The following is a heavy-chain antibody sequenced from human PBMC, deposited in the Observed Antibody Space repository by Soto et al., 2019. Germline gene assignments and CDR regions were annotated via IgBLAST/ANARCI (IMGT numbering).Heavy chain of an antibody. CDR3: ARNVGFLGYMDV. CDR2: IIPIFGTA. V-gene: IGHV1-69*13. CDR1: GGTFSSYA. Sequence: SVKVSCKASGGTFSSYASSWVQQAPGQGLEWMGGIIPIFGTANYAQKFQGRVTITADESTSTAYMELSSLRSEDTAVYYCARNVGFLGYMDVWGKGTTVTVSS. D-gene: IGHD3-3*01. J-gene: IGHJ6*03.